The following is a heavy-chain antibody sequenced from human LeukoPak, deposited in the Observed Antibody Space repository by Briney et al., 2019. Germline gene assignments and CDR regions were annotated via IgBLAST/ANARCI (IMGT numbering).Heavy chain of an antibody. Sequence: ASVKVSCKASGYTFTGYYMHWVRQAPGPGLEWMGWINPNSGGTNYAQKFQGRVTMTRDTSISTAYMELSRLRSDDTAVYYCARVIAAAGTFDYWGQGTLVTVSS. CDR2: INPNSGGT. J-gene: IGHJ4*02. D-gene: IGHD6-13*01. CDR3: ARVIAAAGTFDY. V-gene: IGHV1-2*02. CDR1: GYTFTGYY.